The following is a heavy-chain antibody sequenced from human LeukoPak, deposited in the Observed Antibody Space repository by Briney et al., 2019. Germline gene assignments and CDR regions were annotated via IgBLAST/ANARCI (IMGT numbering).Heavy chain of an antibody. V-gene: IGHV4-34*01. D-gene: IGHD6-13*01. CDR3: ARGSVLLAAAAHRGKYFQH. Sequence: PSETLSLTCAVYGGSFSGYYGSWIRQPPGKGLEWIGEINHSGSTNYNPSLKSRVTISVDPSKNQFSLKLSSVTAADTAVYYCARGSVLLAAAAHRGKYFQHWGQGTLVTVSS. CDR2: INHSGST. J-gene: IGHJ1*01. CDR1: GGSFSGYY.